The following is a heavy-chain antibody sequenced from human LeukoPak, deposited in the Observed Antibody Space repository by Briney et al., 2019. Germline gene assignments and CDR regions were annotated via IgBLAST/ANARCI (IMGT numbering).Heavy chain of an antibody. CDR2: INHSGST. D-gene: IGHD6-19*01. Sequence: SETLSLTCAVYGGSFSGYYWSWIRQPPGKGLEWIGEINHSGSTNYNPSLKSRVTMSVDTSKNQFSLKVSSVTAADTAVYYCARRKGTSGWSWGSPYYFDYWGQGTLVTVSS. CDR1: GGSFSGYY. CDR3: ARRKGTSGWSWGSPYYFDY. J-gene: IGHJ4*02. V-gene: IGHV4-34*01.